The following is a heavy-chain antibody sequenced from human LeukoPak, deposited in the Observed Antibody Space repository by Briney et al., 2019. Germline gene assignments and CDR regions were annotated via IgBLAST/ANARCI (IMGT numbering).Heavy chain of an antibody. J-gene: IGHJ4*02. CDR1: GFTFSSYA. V-gene: IGHV3-30-3*01. D-gene: IGHD6-13*01. CDR2: ISYDGSNK. Sequence: GSLRLSCAASGFTFSSYAMHWVRQAPGKGLEWVAVISYDGSNKYYADSVKGRFTISRDNSKNTLYLQMNSLRDEDTAVYYCARGPRYSFYWGQGTLVSVSS. CDR3: ARGPRYSFY.